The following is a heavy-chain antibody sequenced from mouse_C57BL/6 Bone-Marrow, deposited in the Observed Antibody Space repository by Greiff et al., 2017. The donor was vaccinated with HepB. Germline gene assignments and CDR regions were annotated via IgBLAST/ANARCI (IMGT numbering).Heavy chain of an antibody. V-gene: IGHV5-17*01. CDR3: ARGHYGSSYFDY. D-gene: IGHD1-1*01. CDR2: ISSGSSTI. CDR1: GFTFSDYG. Sequence: EVQLVESGGGLVKPGGSLKLSCAASGFTFSDYGMHWVRQAPEKGLEWVAYISSGSSTIYYADTVKGRFTISRDNAKNTLFLQMTSLRSEDTAMYYCARGHYGSSYFDYWGQGTTLTVSS. J-gene: IGHJ2*01.